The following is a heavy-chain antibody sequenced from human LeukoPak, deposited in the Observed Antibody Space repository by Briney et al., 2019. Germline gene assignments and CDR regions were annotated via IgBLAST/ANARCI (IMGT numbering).Heavy chain of an antibody. J-gene: IGHJ4*02. CDR2: IKKDGSEK. CDR3: ARGSYSGNDYYFDY. V-gene: IGHV3-7*01. CDR1: GFTFSRNW. D-gene: IGHD1-26*01. Sequence: GGSLRLSCAASGFTFSRNWMSWVRQAPGKGLEWGANIKKDGSEKYYVDFVKGRFTISRDNAKNSVYLQMNSLRAEDTALYFCARGSYSGNDYYFDYWGQGTLVTVSS.